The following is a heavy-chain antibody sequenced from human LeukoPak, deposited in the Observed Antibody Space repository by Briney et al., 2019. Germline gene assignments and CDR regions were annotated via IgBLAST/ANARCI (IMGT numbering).Heavy chain of an antibody. J-gene: IGHJ4*02. Sequence: PGGSLRLSCAVSGVIFSSHAMTWVRQAPGKGLEWVSAISGSGDGGSGGNTYYADSVKGRFTISRDNSKNTLYLQMNNLRAEDTALYYCAKEQRMWPRSGGGHFDYWGQGTLVTVSS. CDR2: ISGSGDGGSGGNT. V-gene: IGHV3-23*01. CDR3: AKEQRMWPRSGGGHFDY. CDR1: GVIFSSHA. D-gene: IGHD5-12*01.